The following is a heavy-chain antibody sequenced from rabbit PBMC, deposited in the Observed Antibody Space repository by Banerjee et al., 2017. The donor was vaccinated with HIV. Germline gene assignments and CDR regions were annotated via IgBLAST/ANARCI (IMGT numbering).Heavy chain of an antibody. CDR2: IDTGNSGST. CDR3: ARRYSNGGDGVGAFNL. CDR1: GFSFSSSYY. J-gene: IGHJ4*01. Sequence: QSLEESGGDLVKPGASLTLTCTASGFSFSSSYYMCWVRQAPGKGLEWIGCIDTGNSGSTYYASWAKGRFTISKTSSTTVTLQMTSLTAADTATYFCARRYSNGGDGVGAFNLWGQGTLVTVS. V-gene: IGHV1S40*01. D-gene: IGHD7-1*01.